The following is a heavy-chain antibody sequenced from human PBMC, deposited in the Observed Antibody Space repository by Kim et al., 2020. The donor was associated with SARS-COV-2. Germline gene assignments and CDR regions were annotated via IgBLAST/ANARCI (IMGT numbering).Heavy chain of an antibody. D-gene: IGHD3-10*01. CDR2: ISDDGRET. CDR1: GFTFIPYG. Sequence: GGSLRLSCAVSGFTFIPYGMHWVRQAPGKGLEWVTFISDDGRETYYEDSAKGRFTISRDNSKNMLHLEMNNLRAEDTAVYYCAKGGAGSGYYYMDVWGTGTTVMVSS. CDR3: AKGGAGSGYYYMDV. J-gene: IGHJ6*03. V-gene: IGHV3-30*18.